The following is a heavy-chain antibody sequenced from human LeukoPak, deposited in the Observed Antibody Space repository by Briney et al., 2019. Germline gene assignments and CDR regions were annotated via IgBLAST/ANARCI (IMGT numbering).Heavy chain of an antibody. CDR3: AKDTELELRGGYFDY. V-gene: IGHV3-23*01. Sequence: PGGSLRLSCAASGFTFSSYAMSWVRQAPGKGLEWVSAISGSGGSTYYADSVKGRFTISRDNSKNTLYLQMNSLRAEDTAVYYCAKDTELELRGGYFDYWGQGTLVTVSS. J-gene: IGHJ4*02. CDR1: GFTFSSYA. D-gene: IGHD1-7*01. CDR2: ISGSGGST.